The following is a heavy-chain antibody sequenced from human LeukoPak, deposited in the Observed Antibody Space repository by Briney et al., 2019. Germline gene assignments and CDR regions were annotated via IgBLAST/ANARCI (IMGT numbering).Heavy chain of an antibody. CDR3: AKDGGYRPLGDFDY. V-gene: IGHV3-23*01. CDR2: ISGSGGST. J-gene: IGHJ4*02. CDR1: GVTFSSYA. D-gene: IGHD5-24*01. Sequence: GGSLRLSCAASGVTFSSYAMSWVRQAPGKGLEWVSGISGSGGSTYYADPVKGRFTISRDNSKNTLYLQMNSLRAEDTAVYYCAKDGGYRPLGDFDYWGQGTLVTVSS.